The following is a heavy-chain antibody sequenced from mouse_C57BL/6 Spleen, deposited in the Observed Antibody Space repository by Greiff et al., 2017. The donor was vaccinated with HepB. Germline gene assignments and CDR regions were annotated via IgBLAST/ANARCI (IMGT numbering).Heavy chain of an antibody. CDR1: GYTFTSYW. CDR3: TRDYYGSSFDVFAY. V-gene: IGHV1-5*01. CDR2: IYPGNSDT. Sequence: VQLQQSGTVLARPGASVKMSCKTSGYTFTSYWMHWVKQRPGQGLEWIGAIYPGNSDTSYNQKFKGKAKLTAVTSASTAYMELSSLTNEDSAVYYCTRDYYGSSFDVFAYWGQGTLVTVSA. J-gene: IGHJ3*01. D-gene: IGHD1-1*01.